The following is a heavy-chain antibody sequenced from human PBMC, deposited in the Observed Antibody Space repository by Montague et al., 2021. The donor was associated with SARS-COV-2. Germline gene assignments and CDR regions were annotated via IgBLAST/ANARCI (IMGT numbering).Heavy chain of an antibody. CDR3: VRPLWFGDSDYYFEA. V-gene: IGHV3-74*01. D-gene: IGHD3-10*01. J-gene: IGHJ4*02. Sequence: SLRLSCSASGFTFRSYWMHWFRQVPGRGPVWVSRIRPDGTSTHYAASVXGRFIISRDNAKNTLSLEMTNLRVDDTAIYYCVRPLWFGDSDYYFEAWGQGTLVSVSS. CDR1: GFTFRSYW. CDR2: IRPDGTST.